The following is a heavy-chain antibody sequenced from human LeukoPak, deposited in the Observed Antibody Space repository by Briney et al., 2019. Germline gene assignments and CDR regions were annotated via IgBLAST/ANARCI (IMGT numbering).Heavy chain of an antibody. CDR1: GFTFSSYV. CDR2: ISDSGGST. CDR3: AKLPGRAADY. V-gene: IGHV3-23*01. J-gene: IGHJ4*02. Sequence: GGSLRLSCAASGFTFSSYVMNWVRQAPGKGLEWVSGISDSGGSTYYADSVKGRFTISIDNSKNTLYLQMNSLRAEDTAVYYCAKLPGRAADYWGQGTLVTVSS.